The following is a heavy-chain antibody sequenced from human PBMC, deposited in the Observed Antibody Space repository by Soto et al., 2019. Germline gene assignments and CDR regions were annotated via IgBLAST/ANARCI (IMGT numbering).Heavy chain of an antibody. CDR1: GGTFSSYA. J-gene: IGHJ6*02. CDR2: IIPIFGTA. Sequence: QVQLVQSGAEVKKPGSSVKVSCKASGGTFSSYAISWVRQAPGQGLEWMGGIIPIFGTANYAQKFQGRVTITADESTSTAYMELSSLRSEDTAVYYCASGEADTAMVEGSYYYYGMDVWGQGTTVTVSS. CDR3: ASGEADTAMVEGSYYYYGMDV. V-gene: IGHV1-69*01. D-gene: IGHD5-18*01.